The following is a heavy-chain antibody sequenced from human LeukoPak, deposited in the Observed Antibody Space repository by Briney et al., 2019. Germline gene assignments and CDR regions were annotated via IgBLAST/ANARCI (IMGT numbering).Heavy chain of an antibody. D-gene: IGHD3-10*01. CDR2: ISSSGSTI. V-gene: IGHV3-11*01. Sequence: GGSLRLSCAASGFTFSDYYMSWIRQAPGKGLEWVSYISSSGSTIYYADSVKGRFTISRDNAKNSLYLQMNSLRAEDTAVYYCARYKLLWFGESLPNWFDPWGQGTLVTVSS. CDR1: GFTFSDYY. CDR3: ARYKLLWFGESLPNWFDP. J-gene: IGHJ5*02.